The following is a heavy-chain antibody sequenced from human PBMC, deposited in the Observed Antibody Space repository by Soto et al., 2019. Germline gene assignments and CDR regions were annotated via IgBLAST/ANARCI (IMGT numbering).Heavy chain of an antibody. J-gene: IGHJ6*02. V-gene: IGHV4-59*01. CDR2: VYYDGRT. CDR1: GGSISDYF. D-gene: IGHD6-25*01. CDR3: ARDAANNYHGMDV. Sequence: SETLSLTCTVSGGSISDYFWSWIRRPPGKGLEFIGSVYYDGRTNFNPSLKSRVSISVDTSKNQFSLMLSSVTAADTAVYYCARDAANNYHGMDVWGQGTTVTVSS.